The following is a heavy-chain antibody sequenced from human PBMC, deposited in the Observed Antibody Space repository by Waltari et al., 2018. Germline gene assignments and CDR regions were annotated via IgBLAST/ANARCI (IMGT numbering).Heavy chain of an antibody. CDR2: IIPIFGTA. D-gene: IGHD5-12*01. CDR1: GGTFSSYA. Sequence: QVQLVQSGAEVKKPGSSVKVSCKASGGTFSSYAISWVRQAPGQGLEWMGGIIPIFGTANYAQKFQGRVTITADESTSTAYMERSSLRSEDTAVYYCARTVDIVATIDSYGMDVWGQGTTVTVSS. V-gene: IGHV1-69*13. J-gene: IGHJ6*02. CDR3: ARTVDIVATIDSYGMDV.